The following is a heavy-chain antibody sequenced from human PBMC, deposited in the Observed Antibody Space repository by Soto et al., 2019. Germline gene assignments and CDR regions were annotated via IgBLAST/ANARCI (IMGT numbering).Heavy chain of an antibody. D-gene: IGHD3-10*01. CDR3: AIVHYYGSGSYYTALNY. CDR1: GGSFSGYY. J-gene: IGHJ4*02. CDR2: INHSGST. V-gene: IGHV4-34*01. Sequence: SETLSLTCAVYGGSFSGYYWSWIRQPPGKGLEWIGEINHSGSTNYNPSLKSRVTISVDTSKNQFSLKLSSVTAADTAVYYCAIVHYYGSGSYYTALNYWGQGTLVTVSS.